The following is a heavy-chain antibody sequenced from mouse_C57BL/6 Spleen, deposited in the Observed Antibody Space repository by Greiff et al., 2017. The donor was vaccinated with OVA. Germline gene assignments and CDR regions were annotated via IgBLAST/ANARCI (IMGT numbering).Heavy chain of an antibody. Sequence: QVQLQQPGAELVMPGASVKLSCKASGYTFTSYWMHWVKQRPGQGLEWIGEIDPSDSYTNYNQKFKGKSTLTVDKSSSTAYMQLSSLTSEDSAVYYCALQYSIDYAMDYWGQGTSVTVSS. CDR1: GYTFTSYW. D-gene: IGHD2-3*01. CDR3: ALQYSIDYAMDY. CDR2: IDPSDSYT. V-gene: IGHV1-69*01. J-gene: IGHJ4*01.